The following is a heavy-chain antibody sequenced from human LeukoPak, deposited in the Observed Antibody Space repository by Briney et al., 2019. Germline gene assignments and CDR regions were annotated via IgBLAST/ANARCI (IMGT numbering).Heavy chain of an antibody. D-gene: IGHD5-18*01. CDR1: GYTFTGYY. CDR2: INPNSGGT. V-gene: IGHV1-2*02. J-gene: IGHJ4*02. CDR3: AREVIGGYSYSSDY. Sequence: ASAKVSCKASGYTFTGYYMHWVRQAPGQGLEWMGWINPNSGGTNYAQKFQGRVTMTRDTSISTAYMELSRLRSDDTAVYYCAREVIGGYSYSSDYWGQGTLVTVSS.